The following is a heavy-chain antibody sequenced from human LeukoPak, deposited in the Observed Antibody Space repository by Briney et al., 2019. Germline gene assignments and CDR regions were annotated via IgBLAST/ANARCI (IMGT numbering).Heavy chain of an antibody. CDR1: GYTFTGHY. V-gene: IGHV1-2*02. CDR2: INPNSGGT. CDR3: AQRRNYYASGSYYQY. Sequence: ASVKVSCKASGYTFTGHYMHWVRQAPGQGLEWMGWINPNSGGTNYAQKFQGRVTMTRDTSISTVYMEVNRLRSDDTAVYYCAQRRNYYASGSYYQYWGQGTLVTVSS. D-gene: IGHD3-10*01. J-gene: IGHJ4*02.